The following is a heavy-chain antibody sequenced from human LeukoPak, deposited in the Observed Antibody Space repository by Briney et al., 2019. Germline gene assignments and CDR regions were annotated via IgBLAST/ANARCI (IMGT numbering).Heavy chain of an antibody. CDR3: ARDPPAGTDNSNFDY. CDR1: GYTFTSYY. Sequence: ASVKVSCKASGYTFTSYYMHWVQQAPGQGLEWMGIINPSGGSTSYAQKFQGRVTMTRDTSTSTVYMELSSLRSEDTAVYYCARDPPAGTDNSNFDYWGQGTLVTVSS. D-gene: IGHD6-13*01. CDR2: INPSGGST. V-gene: IGHV1-46*01. J-gene: IGHJ4*02.